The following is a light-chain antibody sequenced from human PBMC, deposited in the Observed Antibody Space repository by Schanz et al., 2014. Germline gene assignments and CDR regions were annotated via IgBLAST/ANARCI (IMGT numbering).Light chain of an antibody. CDR1: SSDVGSYNR. CDR3: CSYAGSDSWV. Sequence: QSALTQPASVSGSPGQSITISCTGTSSDVGSYNRVSWYQQYRGKAPKLMIYDVSNRPSGVSNRFSGSESGNTASLTISGLQAEDEAGYYCCSYAGSDSWVFGGGTKLTVL. CDR2: DVS. V-gene: IGLV2-23*02. J-gene: IGLJ2*01.